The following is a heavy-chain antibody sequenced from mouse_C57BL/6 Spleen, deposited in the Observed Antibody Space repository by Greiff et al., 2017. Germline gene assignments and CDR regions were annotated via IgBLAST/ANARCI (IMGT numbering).Heavy chain of an antibody. J-gene: IGHJ1*03. CDR3: ARYRYSNYGYFDV. Sequence: EVKLVESGGGLVQPGGSLSLSCAASGFTFTDYYMSWVRQPPGKALEWLGFIRNKANGYTTEYSASVKGRFTISRDNSQSILYLQMNALRADDSATVYCARYRYSNYGYFDVWGTGTPVTVSA. CDR2: IRNKANGYTT. D-gene: IGHD2-5*01. CDR1: GFTFTDYY. V-gene: IGHV7-3*01.